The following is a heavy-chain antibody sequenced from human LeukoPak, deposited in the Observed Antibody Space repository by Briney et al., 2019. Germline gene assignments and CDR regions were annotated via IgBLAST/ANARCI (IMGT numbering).Heavy chain of an antibody. CDR1: GFTFSSYA. Sequence: GGSLRLSCAASGFTFSSYAMNWVRQAPGKGLEWVSSISSSSSYIYYADSVKGRFTISRDNAKNSLYLQMNSLRAEDTAVYYCARDEGYSGYDSAQIDYWGQGTLVTVSS. V-gene: IGHV3-21*01. J-gene: IGHJ4*02. D-gene: IGHD5-12*01. CDR2: ISSSSSYI. CDR3: ARDEGYSGYDSAQIDY.